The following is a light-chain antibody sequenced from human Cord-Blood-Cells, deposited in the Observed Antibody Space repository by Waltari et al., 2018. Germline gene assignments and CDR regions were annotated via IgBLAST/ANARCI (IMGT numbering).Light chain of an antibody. CDR3: CSYAGSSLV. J-gene: IGLJ3*02. CDR1: SSDVGGYNY. Sequence: QSALTQPRSVSGSPGQSVTISCTGTSSDVGGYNYVSWYQQHPGKAPKLMIYDVSKRPPGVPGPVSGSKSWHPASLALPGLQAEDEGDYYCCSYAGSSLVFGGGTKLTVL. V-gene: IGLV2-11*01. CDR2: DVS.